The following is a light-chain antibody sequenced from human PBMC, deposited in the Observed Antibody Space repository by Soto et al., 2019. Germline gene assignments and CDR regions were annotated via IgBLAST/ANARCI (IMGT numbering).Light chain of an antibody. Sequence: EIVLTQSPGTLSLFPGERATLSCRASQSISSSYLSCYQQKPGQAPSLLIYVASSRATGIPDRFSGAGSATDFTLTISRLEPEDFAVYYCHQYGSAPAWTFGQGTKVELK. J-gene: IGKJ1*01. CDR2: VAS. CDR3: HQYGSAPAWT. CDR1: QSISSSY. V-gene: IGKV3-20*01.